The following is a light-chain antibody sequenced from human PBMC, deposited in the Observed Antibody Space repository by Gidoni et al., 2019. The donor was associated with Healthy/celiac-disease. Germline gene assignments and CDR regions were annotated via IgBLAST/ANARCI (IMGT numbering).Light chain of an antibody. CDR1: QSISSY. V-gene: IGKV1-39*01. CDR2: AAF. J-gene: IGKJ2*01. Sequence: DIQMSQYPSSLSASVGDRVTITCRASQSISSYLNWYQHKPGKAPKLLIYAAFSLQSEVPSTFSGSGSVTDFTLTISILQPEDCATYYCQQSLIAPHTFGQGTKLEIK. CDR3: QQSLIAPHT.